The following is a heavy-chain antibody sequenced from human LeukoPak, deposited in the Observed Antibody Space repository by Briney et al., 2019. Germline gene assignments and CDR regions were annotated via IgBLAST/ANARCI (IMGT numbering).Heavy chain of an antibody. CDR2: IIPIFGTA. Sequence: GASVKVSCKASGGTFSSYAISWVRQAPGQGLEWMGGIIPIFGTADYAQKFQGRVTITTDESTSTAYMELSSLRSEDTAVYYCARGMTVYYYMDVWGKGTTVTVSS. CDR3: ARGMTVYYYMDV. V-gene: IGHV1-69*05. J-gene: IGHJ6*03. CDR1: GGTFSSYA.